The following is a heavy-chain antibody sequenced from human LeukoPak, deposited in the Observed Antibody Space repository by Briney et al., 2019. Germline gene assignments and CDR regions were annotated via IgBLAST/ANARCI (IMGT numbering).Heavy chain of an antibody. CDR1: GYTFTSYG. CDR2: ISAYNGNT. J-gene: IGHJ3*02. Sequence: ASVKVSCKASGYTFTSYGISWVRQAPGQGLEWMGWISAYNGNTNYAQKLSGRVTMTTDTTTSTAYMELRSLRSDDTAVYYCARDGPGVTTWAFDIWGQGTMVTVSS. D-gene: IGHD4-17*01. V-gene: IGHV1-18*01. CDR3: ARDGPGVTTWAFDI.